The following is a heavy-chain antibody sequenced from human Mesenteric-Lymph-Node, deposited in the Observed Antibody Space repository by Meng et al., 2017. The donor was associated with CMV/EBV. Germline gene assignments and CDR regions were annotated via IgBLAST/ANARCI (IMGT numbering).Heavy chain of an antibody. V-gene: IGHV3-48*01. D-gene: IGHD3-22*01. CDR3: AKDGIEGYYDSSGYYDY. Sequence: GGSLRLSCAVSGFTFSDYSMNWVRQAPGKGLEWVSYISSRGTSIFYADSVKGRFTISRDNSKNTLYLEMNSLRAEDTAVFYCAKDGIEGYYDSSGYYDYWGQGTLVTVSS. CDR1: GFTFSDYS. J-gene: IGHJ4*02. CDR2: ISSRGTSI.